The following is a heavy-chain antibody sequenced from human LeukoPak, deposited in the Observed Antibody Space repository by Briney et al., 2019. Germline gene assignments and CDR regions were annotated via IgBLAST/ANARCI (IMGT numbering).Heavy chain of an antibody. CDR2: INTNTGNP. J-gene: IGHJ4*02. D-gene: IGHD2-2*01. CDR3: AREYCSSTSCLFDY. Sequence: ASVKVSCKSSRYTFTIYAMNWVRQAPGQGLEWMGLINTNTGNPTYAQGFTGRFVFSLDTSVSTAYLQISSLKAEDTAVYYCAREYCSSTSCLFDYWGQGTLVTVSS. V-gene: IGHV7-4-1*02. CDR1: RYTFTIYA.